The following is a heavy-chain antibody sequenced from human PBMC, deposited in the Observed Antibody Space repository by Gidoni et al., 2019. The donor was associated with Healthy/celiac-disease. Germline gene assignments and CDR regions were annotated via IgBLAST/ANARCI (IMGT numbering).Heavy chain of an antibody. CDR1: GYTFPSYG. J-gene: IGHJ4*02. CDR3: ARDPSIVVVPAAMGFDY. CDR2: ISAYNGNT. Sequence: QVQLVQSGAEVKKPGASVKVSCKASGYTFPSYGISWVRQAPGQGLEWMGWISAYNGNTNYAQKLQGRVTMTTDTSTSTAYMELRSLRSDDTAVYYCARDPSIVVVPAAMGFDYWGQGTLVTVSS. V-gene: IGHV1-18*01. D-gene: IGHD2-2*01.